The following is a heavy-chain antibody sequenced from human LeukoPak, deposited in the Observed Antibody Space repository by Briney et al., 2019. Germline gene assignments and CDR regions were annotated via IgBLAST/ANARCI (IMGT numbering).Heavy chain of an antibody. Sequence: QPGGSLRLSCAASGFTFSSYAMNWVRQAPGKGLEWVSVISGNGASTYYADSVKGRFTISRDNSKNTVFLQMNSLRAEDTALYYCAKDLPAGPLTMWGYFDYWGLGTLVTVSS. CDR1: GFTFSSYA. CDR2: ISGNGAST. CDR3: AKDLPAGPLTMWGYFDY. J-gene: IGHJ4*02. D-gene: IGHD4/OR15-4a*01. V-gene: IGHV3-23*01.